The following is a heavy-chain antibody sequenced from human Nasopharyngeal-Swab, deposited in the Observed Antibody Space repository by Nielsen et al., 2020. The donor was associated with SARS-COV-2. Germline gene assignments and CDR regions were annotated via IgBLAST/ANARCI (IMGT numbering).Heavy chain of an antibody. CDR1: GGTFSSYA. CDR2: IIPIFGTA. CDR3: ARSYTMIETDAFDI. J-gene: IGHJ3*02. Sequence: SVKVSCKASGGTFSSYAISWVRQAPGQGLEWMGGIIPIFGTANYAQKFQGRVTITADESTSTAYMELSSLRSEDMAVYYCARSYTMIETDAFDIWGQGTMVTVSS. V-gene: IGHV1-69*13. D-gene: IGHD3-22*01.